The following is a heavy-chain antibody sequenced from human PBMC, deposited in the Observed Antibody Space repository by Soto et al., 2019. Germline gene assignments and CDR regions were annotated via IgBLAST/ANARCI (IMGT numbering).Heavy chain of an antibody. Sequence: EVQLVESGGGLVQPGGSLRLSWGASGLTFSSDWMHWVRQVPGKGLVWVSRINRDGTITNYADSVKGRFTISRDNAKTTLCLEMNSLRAEDTAVYFCAFFNRGWHWGQGTLVTVSS. V-gene: IGHV3-74*01. D-gene: IGHD6-19*01. J-gene: IGHJ1*01. CDR3: AFFNRGWH. CDR2: INRDGTIT. CDR1: GLTFSSDW.